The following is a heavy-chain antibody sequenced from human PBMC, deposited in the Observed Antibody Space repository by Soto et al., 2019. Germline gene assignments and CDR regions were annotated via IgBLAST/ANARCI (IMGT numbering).Heavy chain of an antibody. CDR1: GFTFSSYA. CDR3: AKGALTRFLGINYYYYYYMDV. V-gene: IGHV3-23*01. D-gene: IGHD3-3*01. J-gene: IGHJ6*03. CDR2: ISGSGGST. Sequence: QPGGSLRLSCAASGFTFSSYAMSWVRQAPGKGLEWVSAISGSGGSTYYADSVKGRFTISRDNSKNTLYLQMNSLRAEDTAVYYCAKGALTRFLGINYYYYYYMDVWGKGTTVTVSS.